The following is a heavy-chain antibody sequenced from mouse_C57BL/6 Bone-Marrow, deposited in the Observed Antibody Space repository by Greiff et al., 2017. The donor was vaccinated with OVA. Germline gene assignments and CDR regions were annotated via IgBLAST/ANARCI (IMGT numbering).Heavy chain of an antibody. J-gene: IGHJ1*03. Sequence: VHVKQSGAELARPGSSVKMSCKTSGYTFTSYGINWVKQRTGQGLEWIGSIYIGNGYTEYNEKLKGKATLTSDKSSSTAYMELCSLTAEGSASECCAREDERDCYFDVCGTGTTGTVSS. CDR1: GYTFTSYG. CDR3: AREDERDCYFDV. CDR2: IYIGNGYT. V-gene: IGHV1-58*01.